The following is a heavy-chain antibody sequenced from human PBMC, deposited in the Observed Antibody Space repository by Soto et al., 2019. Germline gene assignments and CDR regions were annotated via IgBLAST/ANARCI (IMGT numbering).Heavy chain of an antibody. CDR2: MNPNSGNT. J-gene: IGHJ6*02. CDR3: ARGGFRIAARPVYYYGMDV. D-gene: IGHD6-6*01. CDR1: GYTFTSYD. Sequence: QVQLVQSGAEVKKPGASVKVSCKASGYTFTSYDINWVRQATGQGLEWMGWMNPNSGNTGYAQKFQGRVTMTRNTSISTAYMELSSLRSEDTAVYYCARGGFRIAARPVYYYGMDVWGQGTTVTVSS. V-gene: IGHV1-8*01.